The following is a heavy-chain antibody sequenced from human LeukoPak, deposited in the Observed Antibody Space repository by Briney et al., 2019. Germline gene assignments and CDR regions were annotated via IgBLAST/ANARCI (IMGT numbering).Heavy chain of an antibody. Sequence: GGSLRLSCAASGFTLSNFNMNWVRQAPGKGLEWVSSISSGSSYIYYADSRKGRFTISRDNAKNSLYLQMNGLRAEDTAVYFCARDAYGDYAADYWGQGTLLTVSS. V-gene: IGHV3-21*01. CDR1: GFTLSNFN. D-gene: IGHD4-17*01. CDR2: ISSGSSYI. J-gene: IGHJ4*02. CDR3: ARDAYGDYAADY.